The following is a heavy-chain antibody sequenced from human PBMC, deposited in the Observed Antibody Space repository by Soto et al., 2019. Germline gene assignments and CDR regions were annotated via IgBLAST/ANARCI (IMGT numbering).Heavy chain of an antibody. CDR1: GFTFSSYS. Sequence: EVQLVESGGGLVKPGGSLRLSCAASGFTFSSYSMNWVRQAPGKGLEWVSSISSSSSYIYYADSVKGRFTIPRDNAKNSLSLQMNRLRAEDTAVYYCARGIAAAGGRDYWGQGTLVTVSS. V-gene: IGHV3-21*01. J-gene: IGHJ4*02. CDR3: ARGIAAAGGRDY. D-gene: IGHD6-13*01. CDR2: ISSSSSYI.